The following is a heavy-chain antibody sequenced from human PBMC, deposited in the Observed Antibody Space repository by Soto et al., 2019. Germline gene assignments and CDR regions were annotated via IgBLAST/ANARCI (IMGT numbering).Heavy chain of an antibody. J-gene: IGHJ6*03. Sequence: SETLSLTCAVSGYSISSSNWWGWIRQPPGKGLEWIGYIYYSGSTYYNPSLKSRVTISLDTSKNQFSLKLSSVTAADTAMYYCARHRGGSSGWHYFYYMDVWGKGTTVTVSS. CDR3: ARHRGGSSGWHYFYYMDV. D-gene: IGHD6-19*01. CDR2: IYYSGST. CDR1: GYSISSSNW. V-gene: IGHV4-28*01.